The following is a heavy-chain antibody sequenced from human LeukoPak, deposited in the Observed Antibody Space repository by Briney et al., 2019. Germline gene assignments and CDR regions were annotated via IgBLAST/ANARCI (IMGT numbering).Heavy chain of an antibody. CDR3: ARVPIAAAGTLFDY. V-gene: IGHV1-2*02. CDR2: INPNSGGT. J-gene: IGHJ4*02. D-gene: IGHD6-13*01. Sequence: VASVKVSCKASGYTFTGYYMHWVRQAPGQGLEWMGWINPNSGGTNYVQKFQGRVTMTRDTSISTAYMELSRLRSDDTAVYYCARVPIAAAGTLFDYWGQGTLVTVSS. CDR1: GYTFTGYY.